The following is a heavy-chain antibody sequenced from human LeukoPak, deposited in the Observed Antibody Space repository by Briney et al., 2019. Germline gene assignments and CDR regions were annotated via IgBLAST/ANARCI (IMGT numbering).Heavy chain of an antibody. V-gene: IGHV4-4*07. CDR3: ARLQLWEYYFDY. J-gene: IGHJ4*02. D-gene: IGHD1-1*01. CDR2: IYTTGST. Sequence: SETLSLTCTVSGGSISSYYWSWIRQPAGKGLEWIGPIYTTGSTYYNPSLKSRVTMSVDTSKNQFSLKLSSVTAADTAVYYCARLQLWEYYFDYWGQGTLVTVSS. CDR1: GGSISSYY.